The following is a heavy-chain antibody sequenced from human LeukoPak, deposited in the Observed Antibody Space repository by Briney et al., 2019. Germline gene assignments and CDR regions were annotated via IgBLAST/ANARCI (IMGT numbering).Heavy chain of an antibody. D-gene: IGHD4/OR15-4a*01. V-gene: IGHV3-74*01. Sequence: GGSLRLSCAASGFNFASNWMHWVRQTPGKGLMWVSRINSGGSGTSYADSVEGRFTISRDNAKDTLYLQMNSLRVEDTALYFCAKKAQYDGHYPLDYWGQGTLVTVSA. CDR2: INSGGSGT. CDR1: GFNFASNW. J-gene: IGHJ4*02. CDR3: AKKAQYDGHYPLDY.